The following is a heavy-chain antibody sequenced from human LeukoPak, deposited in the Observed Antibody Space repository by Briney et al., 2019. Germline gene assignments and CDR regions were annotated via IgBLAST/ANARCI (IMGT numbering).Heavy chain of an antibody. J-gene: IGHJ5*02. CDR3: ARDRWGHSGWFDP. CDR2: INPNSGGT. CDR1: GYTFTGYY. V-gene: IGHV1-2*02. Sequence: GASVKVSCKASGYTFTGYYMHWVRQAPGQGLEWMGWINPNSGGTNYAQKFQGRVTMTRDTSISTAYMELSRLRSDDTAVYYCARDRWGHSGWFDPWGQGTLVTVSS. D-gene: IGHD6-25*01.